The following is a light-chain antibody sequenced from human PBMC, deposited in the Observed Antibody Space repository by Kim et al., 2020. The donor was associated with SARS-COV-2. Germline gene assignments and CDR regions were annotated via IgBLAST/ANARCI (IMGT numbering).Light chain of an antibody. CDR2: TTF. J-gene: IGKJ1*01. CDR3: LQNDSYPWA. V-gene: IGKV1-8*01. CDR1: EGVSRN. Sequence: ASTGDRVTITCRASEGVSRNLAWYQQTPGKVPKLLIHTTFFLESGVTSRFSGSGSGTDFTLTISGLQSEDFATYYCLQNDSYPWAFGPGTKVDIK.